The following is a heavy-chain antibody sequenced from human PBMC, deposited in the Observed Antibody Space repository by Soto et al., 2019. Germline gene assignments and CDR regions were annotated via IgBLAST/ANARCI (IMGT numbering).Heavy chain of an antibody. V-gene: IGHV3-23*01. CDR2: ISGSGGST. D-gene: IGHD2-2*01. CDR1: GFTFSSYA. J-gene: IGHJ6*03. Sequence: VQLLESGGGLVQPGGSLRLSCAASGFTFSSYAMSWVRQAPGKGLEWVSAISGSGGSTYYADSVKGRFTISRDNSKNTLYLQMNSLRAEDTAVYYCAKLAAYCSSTSCYLYYYYYMDVWGKGTTVTVSS. CDR3: AKLAAYCSSTSCYLYYYYYMDV.